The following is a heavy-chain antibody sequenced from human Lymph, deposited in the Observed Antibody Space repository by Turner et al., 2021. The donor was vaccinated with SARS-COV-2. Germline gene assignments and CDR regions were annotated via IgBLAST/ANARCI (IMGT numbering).Heavy chain of an antibody. V-gene: IGHV3-33*01. Sequence: QVQLVESGGGVVQPGRSLRLSCAASGFACSSYGMHWVRQAPGKGLEWVAFIWYDGSNTYYADSAKGRFTISRDNSKNTLYLQMNSLRAEDTAVHYCARGSAGGDVWGQGTTVTVSS. CDR3: ARGSAGGDV. D-gene: IGHD6-13*01. J-gene: IGHJ6*02. CDR1: GFACSSYG. CDR2: IWYDGSNT.